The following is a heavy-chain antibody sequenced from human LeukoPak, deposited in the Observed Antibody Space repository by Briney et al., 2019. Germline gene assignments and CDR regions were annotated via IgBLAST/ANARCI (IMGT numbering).Heavy chain of an antibody. J-gene: IGHJ4*02. CDR2: ISGRDGRT. V-gene: IGHV3-23*01. CDR3: CTSPSFGSSWYQFNY. Sequence: GGSLRLSCPVSGLTFYTYAMSWVRQAPGKGLEWVSAISGRDGRTYYTDSVKGRFTISRDNSKNTLYLQMNSLRAEDTAVYYCCTSPSFGSSWYQFNYWGQGALVTVSS. CDR1: GLTFYTYA. D-gene: IGHD6-13*01.